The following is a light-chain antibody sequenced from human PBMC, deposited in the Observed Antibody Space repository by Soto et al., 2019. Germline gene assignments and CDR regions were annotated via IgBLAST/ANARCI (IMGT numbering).Light chain of an antibody. CDR2: DNS. Sequence: SYVLTQPPSVSVAPRQTASVTCGGDNMRGKSVHWYQQKPGQAPVLVVYDNSGRPAGIPERFSGSNSGNMATLTISRVEAGDEADYYCQVWDSSSDQVVFGGGTKLTVL. CDR1: NMRGKS. CDR3: QVWDSSSDQVV. J-gene: IGLJ3*02. V-gene: IGLV3-21*02.